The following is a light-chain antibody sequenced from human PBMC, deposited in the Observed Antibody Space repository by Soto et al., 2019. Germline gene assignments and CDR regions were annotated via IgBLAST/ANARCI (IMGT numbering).Light chain of an antibody. CDR1: QDIRKY. J-gene: IGKJ5*01. CDR2: DAS. CDR3: QQYDNLPLI. Sequence: IQMTQSPSSLSASVGDRVTITCQATQDIRKYLNWYQQKPGKAPKLLIYDASSLETGVPSRFSVSGSGTDFTLTISSLQPEDGETYDGQQYDNLPLIFGQGTRLEIK. V-gene: IGKV1-33*01.